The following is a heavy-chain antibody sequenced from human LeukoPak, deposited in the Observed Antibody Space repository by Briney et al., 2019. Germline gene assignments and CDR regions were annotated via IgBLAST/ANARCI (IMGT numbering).Heavy chain of an antibody. V-gene: IGHV3-30-3*01. J-gene: IGHJ4*02. CDR3: ARDRAWNYFDY. CDR2: ISYDGSNK. Sequence: GGSLRLSCAASGFTFSSYAMHWVRQAPGKGLEWVAVISYDGSNKYYADSVKGRFTISRDNSKNTLYLQMDSLRAEDTAVYYCARDRAWNYFDYWGQGTLVTVSS. D-gene: IGHD3-3*01. CDR1: GFTFSSYA.